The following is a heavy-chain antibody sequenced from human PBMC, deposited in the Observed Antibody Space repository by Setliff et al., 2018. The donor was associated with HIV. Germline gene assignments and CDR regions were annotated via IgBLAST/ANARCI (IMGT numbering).Heavy chain of an antibody. V-gene: IGHV4-34*01. D-gene: IGHD3-16*01. J-gene: IGHJ4*02. Sequence: TLSLTCTVSGDSISGYYWSWIRQPPGKGLEWIGEVNHSGSANYNPSLKSRLTISVDTSKNQFSLRLRSVTAADTAVYYCARGHGDYVWGSAFDYWGLGTLVTVSS. CDR1: GDSISGYY. CDR3: ARGHGDYVWGSAFDY. CDR2: VNHSGSA.